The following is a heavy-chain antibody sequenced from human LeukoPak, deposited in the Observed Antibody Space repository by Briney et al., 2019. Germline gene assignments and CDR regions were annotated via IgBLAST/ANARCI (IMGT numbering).Heavy chain of an antibody. Sequence: GRSLTGASAASGFTFSSYGMNWGRQASGKGLEWVPVIWHDGSNKYYADSVKGRFTMSRDNSKNTLYLQMNSLRAEDTAVYYCATDGSGLFGELFNFDYWGQGTLVTVSS. CDR2: IWHDGSNK. D-gene: IGHD3-10*02. CDR1: GFTFSSYG. V-gene: IGHV3-33*01. J-gene: IGHJ4*02. CDR3: ATDGSGLFGELFNFDY.